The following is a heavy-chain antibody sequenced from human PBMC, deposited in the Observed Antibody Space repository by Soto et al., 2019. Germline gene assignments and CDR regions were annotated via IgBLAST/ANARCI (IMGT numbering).Heavy chain of an antibody. D-gene: IGHD2-2*01. CDR3: AKDLTRIVVVPAAMGGP. CDR1: GFTFSSYA. V-gene: IGHV3-23*01. Sequence: GGSLRLSCAASGFTFSSYAMSWVRQAPGKGLEWVSAISGSGGSTYYADSVKGRFTISRDNSKNTLYLQMNSLRAEDTAVYYCAKDLTRIVVVPAAMGGPWGQGTLVTVSS. CDR2: ISGSGGST. J-gene: IGHJ4*02.